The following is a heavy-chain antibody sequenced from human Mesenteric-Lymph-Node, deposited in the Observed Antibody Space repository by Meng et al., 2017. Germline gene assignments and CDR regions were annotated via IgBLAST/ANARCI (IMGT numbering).Heavy chain of an antibody. CDR3: ARGKQDAWELLAY. V-gene: IGHV4-4*02. CDR2: IDDSGST. J-gene: IGHJ4*02. D-gene: IGHD1-26*01. Sequence: QVELQGPGPGRVKPSGTPSSPCGVSGVSIRSNIRWTWVRQPPGKGLEWIGDIDDSGSTNYNPSLNSRISISLDKSKNHFSLKVNSVTAADTAVYYCARGKQDAWELLAYWGQGALVTVSS. CDR1: GVSIRSNIR.